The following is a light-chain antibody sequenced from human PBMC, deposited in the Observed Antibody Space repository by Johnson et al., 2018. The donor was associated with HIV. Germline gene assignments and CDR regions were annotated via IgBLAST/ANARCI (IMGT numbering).Light chain of an antibody. CDR1: SSNIGRNY. J-gene: IGLJ1*01. V-gene: IGLV1-51*01. CDR2: DNN. Sequence: QSALTQPPSVSAAPGQKVTISCSGSSSNIGRNYVSWYQQLPGTAPKLLIFDNNKRPSGIPDRFSASKSGTSATLGITGLQTGDEADYYCGTWDTSLSARGVFGTGTKVTVL. CDR3: GTWDTSLSARGV.